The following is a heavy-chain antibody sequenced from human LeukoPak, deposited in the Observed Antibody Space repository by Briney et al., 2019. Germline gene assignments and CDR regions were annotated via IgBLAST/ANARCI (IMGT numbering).Heavy chain of an antibody. CDR1: GDSIGRSPYY. CDR3: ARQVAVVEPTDPNWFDS. D-gene: IGHD2-15*01. Sequence: SETLSLTCNVCGDSIGRSPYYWGWVRQTPEKGLVWIGSIFYNGRTYYTPSLQSRVIMSLDTSRSQFSLRLTAVTAADTAVYYCARQVAVVEPTDPNWFDSWGQGTRVSVSS. CDR2: IFYNGRT. J-gene: IGHJ5*01. V-gene: IGHV4-39*07.